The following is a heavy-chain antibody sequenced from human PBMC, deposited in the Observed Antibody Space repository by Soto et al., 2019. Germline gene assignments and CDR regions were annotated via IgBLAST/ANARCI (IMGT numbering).Heavy chain of an antibody. J-gene: IGHJ6*02. D-gene: IGHD5-12*01. CDR3: AREKYGTDIVATNNYYYGMDF. V-gene: IGHV1-18*01. CDR2: ISAYNGNT. Sequence: ASVKVSCKASGYTFTSYGISWVRQAPGQGLEWMGWISAYNGNTNYAEKLQGRVTMTTDTSTSTAYMELRGLRSDDTAVYYCAREKYGTDIVATNNYYYGMDFWGQGTTVTVSS. CDR1: GYTFTSYG.